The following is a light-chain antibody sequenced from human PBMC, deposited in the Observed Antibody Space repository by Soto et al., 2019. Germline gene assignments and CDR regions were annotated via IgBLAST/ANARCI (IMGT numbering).Light chain of an antibody. CDR3: QKYGSSPPIT. V-gene: IGKV3-20*01. CDR2: GAS. Sequence: EIVLTQSPGSLSLSPGERATLSCRASQTITSSYLAWYQQKLGQAPRLLIYGASSRAAGTPDRFSGSGAGTDFTLTISRLEPEDFAVYYCQKYGSSPPITFGQGTRLEIK. CDR1: QTITSSY. J-gene: IGKJ5*01.